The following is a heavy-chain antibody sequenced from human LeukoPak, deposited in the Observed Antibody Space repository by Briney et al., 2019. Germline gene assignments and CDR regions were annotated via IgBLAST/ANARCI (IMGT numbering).Heavy chain of an antibody. CDR1: GGTFSSYA. V-gene: IGHV1-69*13. J-gene: IGHJ6*03. D-gene: IGHD3-22*01. CDR3: ARSITIIVVYNYYYYMDV. Sequence: SVKVSCKASGGTFSSYAISWVRQAPGQGLEWMGGIIPIFGTANYAQKFQGRVTITADESTSKAYMELSSLRSEDTAVYYCARSITIIVVYNYYYYMDVWGKGTTVTVSS. CDR2: IIPIFGTA.